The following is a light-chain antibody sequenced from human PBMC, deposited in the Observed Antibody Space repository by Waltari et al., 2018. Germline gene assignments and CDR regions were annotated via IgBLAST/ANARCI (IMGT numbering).Light chain of an antibody. CDR2: DVT. V-gene: IGLV2-23*02. CDR1: SSDVGDSKY. J-gene: IGLJ2*01. CDR3: CAYAGSATPVL. Sequence: QSALTQAPSVSRSPGPSITIHCAGTSSDVGDSKYGSWYQQHPGIATEPMGYDVTKRHSVVSKRFSGSESASTASLTISGLEAEDEADYYCCAYAGSATPVLFGGGTKLTVL.